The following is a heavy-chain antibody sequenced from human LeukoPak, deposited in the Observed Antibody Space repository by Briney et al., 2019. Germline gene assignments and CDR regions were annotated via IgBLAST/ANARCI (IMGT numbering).Heavy chain of an antibody. CDR2: IIPIFGTA. CDR3: AREAPYSGYDPFDY. CDR1: GGTFSSYA. Sequence: GASVKVSCKASGGTFSSYAISWVRQAPGQGLEWMRGIIPIFGTANYAQKFQGRVTITADESTSTAYMELSSLRSEDTAVYYCAREAPYSGYDPFDYWGQGTLVTVSS. D-gene: IGHD5-12*01. J-gene: IGHJ4*02. V-gene: IGHV1-69*13.